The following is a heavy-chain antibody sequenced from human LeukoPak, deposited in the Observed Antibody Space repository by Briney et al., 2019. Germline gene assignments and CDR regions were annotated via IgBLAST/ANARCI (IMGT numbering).Heavy chain of an antibody. CDR3: AREEQWLAPPDY. CDR1: GYTFINYD. Sequence: ASVKVSCKASGYTFINYDINWVRQVTGQGLEWMGWMNPNSGNTGFAQKFQGRISITRDTSINTAYMELSSLRSDDTAVYYCAREEQWLAPPDYWGQGTLVTVSS. V-gene: IGHV1-8*03. J-gene: IGHJ4*02. CDR2: MNPNSGNT. D-gene: IGHD6-19*01.